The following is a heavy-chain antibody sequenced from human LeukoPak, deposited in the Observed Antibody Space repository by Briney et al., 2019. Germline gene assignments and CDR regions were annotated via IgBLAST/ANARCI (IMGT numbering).Heavy chain of an antibody. V-gene: IGHV1-24*01. CDR2: IDPEDGET. CDR1: GYSLTELS. CDR3: APVWGGSSGGFDY. Sequence: ASVKVSCKVSGYSLTELSIHWVRQAPGKGLEWMGGIDPEDGETLYAQNLQGRVTMTEDTSTDTAYMELSSLRSEDTAVYYCAPVWGGSSGGFDYWGQGTLVTVSS. J-gene: IGHJ4*02. D-gene: IGHD2-15*01.